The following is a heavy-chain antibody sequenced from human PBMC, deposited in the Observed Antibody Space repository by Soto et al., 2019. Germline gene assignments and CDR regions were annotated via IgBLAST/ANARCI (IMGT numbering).Heavy chain of an antibody. J-gene: IGHJ4*02. D-gene: IGHD3-22*01. CDR2: IIPVFQTA. CDR1: GGLFSSYP. Sequence: AAVKVSCKASGGLFSSYPISWVRQVPGQGLEWMGGIIPVFQTAYYTQRFQGRVTITADESTNTAYMELSSLRSEDTAIYYCARGGSGYTWFNEFWGQGTLVTVSS. CDR3: ARGGSGYTWFNEF. V-gene: IGHV1-69*13.